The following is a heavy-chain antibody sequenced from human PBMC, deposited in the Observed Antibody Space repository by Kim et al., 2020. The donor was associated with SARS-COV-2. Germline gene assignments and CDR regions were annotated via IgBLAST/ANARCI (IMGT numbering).Heavy chain of an antibody. CDR3: VRGTGKYGDWDS. CDR1: GFTFSSYW. J-gene: IGHJ4*02. V-gene: IGHV3-74*01. D-gene: IGHD3-9*01. CDR2: INSDGSST. Sequence: GGSLRLSCAASGFTFSSYWMHWVRQAPGKGLVWVSRINSDGSSTNYADSVKGRFTISRDNAKNTLYMQMNSLRADDTALYYFVRGTGKYGDWDSGGKGTL.